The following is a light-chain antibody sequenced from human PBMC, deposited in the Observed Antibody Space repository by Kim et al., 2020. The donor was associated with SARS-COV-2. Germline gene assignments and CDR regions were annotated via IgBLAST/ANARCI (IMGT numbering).Light chain of an antibody. V-gene: IGKV1-39*01. Sequence: ASVGDRVTITCRASQSIGIYLNWYQQKPGKAPILLIYAASGLQSGVPSRFSGSGSGAEFTLTISRLQPDDFATYYCQQTHSTLVTFGQGTRLEIK. CDR2: AAS. CDR1: QSIGIY. CDR3: QQTHSTLVT. J-gene: IGKJ5*01.